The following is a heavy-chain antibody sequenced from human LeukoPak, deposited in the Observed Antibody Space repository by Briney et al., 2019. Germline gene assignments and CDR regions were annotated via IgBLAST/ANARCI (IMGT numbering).Heavy chain of an antibody. CDR2: INHSGST. V-gene: IGHV4-34*01. CDR1: GGSFSGYY. CDR3: ARGNGIAARQNWFDP. D-gene: IGHD6-6*01. Sequence: SETLSLTCAVYGGSFSGYYWSWIRQPPGKGLEWIGEINHSGSTNYNPSLKSRVTISVDTSKNQFSLKLSSVTAADTAVHYCARGNGIAARQNWFDPWGQGTLVTVSS. J-gene: IGHJ5*02.